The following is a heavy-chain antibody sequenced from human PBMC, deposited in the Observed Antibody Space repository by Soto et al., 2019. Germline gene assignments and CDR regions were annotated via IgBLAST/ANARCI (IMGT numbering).Heavy chain of an antibody. D-gene: IGHD3-16*01. J-gene: IGHJ5*02. CDR1: GESFGGYE. CDR3: VREGGDNWFDP. CDR2: ITHRGST. Sequence: QVQLQQWGAGLLKPSETLSLTCDVSGESFGGYEWSWIRQSPGKGLEWIGDITHRGSTNYNPSPKNRVTISLDTSKIQFSLKLSSVTAADTAVYYCVREGGDNWFDPWGQGTLVTVSS. V-gene: IGHV4-34*02.